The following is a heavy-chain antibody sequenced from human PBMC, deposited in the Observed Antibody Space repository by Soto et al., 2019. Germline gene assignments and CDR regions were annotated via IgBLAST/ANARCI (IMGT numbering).Heavy chain of an antibody. CDR1: GYTFNNHA. Sequence: QGHLVQSGAEVKKPGASVKVSCKASGYTFNNHAMHWVRQAPGQRLEWMGWINAGNGNTYYSQKFKDRVTFTRDTIATTVFMELTRLTSEDTAVYYCARDQSGIGYYVYWFDPWGQGTLVTVSS. CDR2: INAGNGNT. J-gene: IGHJ5*02. D-gene: IGHD3-10*02. V-gene: IGHV1-3*01. CDR3: ARDQSGIGYYVYWFDP.